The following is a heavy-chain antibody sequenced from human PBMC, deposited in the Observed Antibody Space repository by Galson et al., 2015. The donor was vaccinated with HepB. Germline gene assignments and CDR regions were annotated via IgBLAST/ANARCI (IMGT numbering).Heavy chain of an antibody. V-gene: IGHV3-7*01. CDR3: ARGREAGGLLSFGELLGESAEYFQH. Sequence: SLRLSCAASGFTFSSYWMSWVRQAPGKGLEWVANIKQDGSEKYYVDSVKGRFTISRDNAKNSLYLQMNSLRAEDTAVYYCARGREAGGLLSFGELLGESAEYFQHWGQGTLVTVSS. CDR1: GFTFSSYW. CDR2: IKQDGSEK. J-gene: IGHJ1*01. D-gene: IGHD3-10*01.